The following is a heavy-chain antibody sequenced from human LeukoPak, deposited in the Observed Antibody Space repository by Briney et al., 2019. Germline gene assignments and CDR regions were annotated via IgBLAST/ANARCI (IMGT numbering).Heavy chain of an antibody. CDR3: ARGVRFAY. V-gene: IGHV4-34*01. J-gene: IGHJ4*02. CDR2: INHSGST. D-gene: IGHD3-10*01. CDR1: GGSFSGYY. Sequence: PSETLSLTCAVYGGSFSGYYWSWIRQPPGKGLEWIGEINHSGSTNYNPSLKSRVTISVDTSKNQFSLKLSSVTAADTAVYYCARGVRFAYWGQGTLVTVSS.